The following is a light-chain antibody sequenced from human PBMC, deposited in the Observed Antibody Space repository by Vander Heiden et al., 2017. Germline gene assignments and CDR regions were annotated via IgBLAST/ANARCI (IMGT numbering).Light chain of an antibody. J-gene: IGKJ2*01. V-gene: IGKV1-5*03. Sequence: DIQMTQSPYTLSASVGDRVTITCRASQSISSWLAWYQQKPGKAPKLLIYKASSLESGVPSRFSGSGSGTEVTLTSSSLQPDDFATYYCQQYKSYPYTFGQGTKLEIK. CDR3: QQYKSYPYT. CDR1: QSISSW. CDR2: KAS.